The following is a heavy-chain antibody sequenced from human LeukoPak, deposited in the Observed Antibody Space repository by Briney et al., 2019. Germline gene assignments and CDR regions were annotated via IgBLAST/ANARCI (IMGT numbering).Heavy chain of an antibody. V-gene: IGHV4-34*01. CDR2: INHSGST. CDR1: GGSFSGYY. D-gene: IGHD3-16*01. CDR3: ARFLITFAGEAFDI. Sequence: SETLSLTCAVYGGSFSGYYWSWIRQPPGKGLEWIGEINHSGSTNYNPSLKGRVTMSVATSKNQFSLNLSSVTAADTAVYYCARFLITFAGEAFDIWGQGTMVTVSS. J-gene: IGHJ3*02.